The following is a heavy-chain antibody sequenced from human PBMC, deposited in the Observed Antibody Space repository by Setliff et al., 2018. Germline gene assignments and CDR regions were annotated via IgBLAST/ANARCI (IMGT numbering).Heavy chain of an antibody. J-gene: IGHJ6*02. CDR1: GYSISSGYY. CDR2: IYHSGST. Sequence: SETLSLTCAVSGYSISSGYYWGWIRQPPGKGLEWIGSIYHSGSTYYNPSLKSRVTISVDTFKNQFSLKLSSVTAADTAVYYCARSAGYSSSWYNYYYGMDVWGQGTTGTVSS. CDR3: ARSAGYSSSWYNYYYGMDV. D-gene: IGHD6-13*01. V-gene: IGHV4-38-2*01.